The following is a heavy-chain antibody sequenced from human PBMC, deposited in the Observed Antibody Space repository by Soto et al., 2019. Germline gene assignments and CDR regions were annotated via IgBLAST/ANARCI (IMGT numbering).Heavy chain of an antibody. CDR3: ARMADYDFWSGYYPDYGMDV. CDR1: GYTFTSYD. J-gene: IGHJ6*02. Sequence: GASVKVSCKASGYTFTSYDITWVRQATGQGLEWMGWMNPNSGNTGYAQKFQGRVTMTRNTSISTAYMELSSLRSEDTAVYYCARMADYDFWSGYYPDYGMDVWGQGTTVTVSS. V-gene: IGHV1-8*01. D-gene: IGHD3-3*01. CDR2: MNPNSGNT.